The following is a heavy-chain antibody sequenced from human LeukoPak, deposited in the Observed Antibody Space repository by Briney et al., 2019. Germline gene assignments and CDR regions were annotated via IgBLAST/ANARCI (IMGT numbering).Heavy chain of an antibody. CDR2: IGSSGGGI. D-gene: IGHD7-27*01. J-gene: IGHJ4*02. Sequence: GGSLRLSCAASGFTFSTYTMYWVRHPPGKGLEWVSIIGSSGGGIHYADSVKGRFTISRDNSKNALYLQMNSLRVEGTAVYYCAIDPNWGTHSWGQGTLVTVSS. CDR1: GFTFSTYT. CDR3: AIDPNWGTHS. V-gene: IGHV3-23*01.